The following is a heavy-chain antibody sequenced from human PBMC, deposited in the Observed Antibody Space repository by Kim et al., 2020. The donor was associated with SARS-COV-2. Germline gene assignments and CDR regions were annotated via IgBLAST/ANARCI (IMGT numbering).Heavy chain of an antibody. J-gene: IGHJ6*04. Sequence: GESLKISCKGSGYSFTSYWIGWVRQMPGKGLEWMGIIYPGDSDTRYSPSFQGQVTISADKSISTAYLPWSSLKASDTAMYYCARLPLYSALANPYYYYGMDVCGEGTTFTVSS. CDR1: GYSFTSYW. D-gene: IGHD2-21*01. CDR3: ARLPLYSALANPYYYYGMDV. V-gene: IGHV5-51*01. CDR2: IYPGDSDT.